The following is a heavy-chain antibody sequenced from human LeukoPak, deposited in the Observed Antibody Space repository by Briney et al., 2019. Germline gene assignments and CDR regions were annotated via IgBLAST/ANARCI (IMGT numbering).Heavy chain of an antibody. J-gene: IGHJ4*02. Sequence: ASVKVSCKASGYSFTDYYLHWVRQAPGQGLEWMGWINPKSGTTKYAQTFQDRVTMTRDTSISTASMDLTRLRSDDTAVYYCARYPLSYTSNWHYYFGYWGQGTLLTVSS. V-gene: IGHV1-2*02. CDR2: INPKSGTT. CDR1: GYSFTDYY. D-gene: IGHD1-7*01. CDR3: ARYPLSYTSNWHYYFGY.